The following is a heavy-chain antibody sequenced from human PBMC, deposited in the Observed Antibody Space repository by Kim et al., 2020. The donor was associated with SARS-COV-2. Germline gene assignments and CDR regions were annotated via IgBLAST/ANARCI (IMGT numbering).Heavy chain of an antibody. J-gene: IGHJ5*02. D-gene: IGHD6-19*01. CDR1: GGTFSSYA. CDR2: IIPIFGTA. CDR3: ARRRGANPSGGGWFDP. Sequence: SVKVSCKASGGTFSSYAISWVRQAPGQGLEWMGGIIPIFGTANYAQKFQGRVTITADESTSTAYMELSSLRSEDTAVYYCARRRGANPSGGGWFDPWGQGTLVTVSS. V-gene: IGHV1-69*13.